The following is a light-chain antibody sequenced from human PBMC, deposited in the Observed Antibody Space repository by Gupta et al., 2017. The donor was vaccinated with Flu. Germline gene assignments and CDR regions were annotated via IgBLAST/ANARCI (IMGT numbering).Light chain of an antibody. Sequence: DLQMTQSPSSVSASVGDRVTITCRASQGIRTWLAWYQQKPGKAPKLLLYSASTLQSGVPSRFSGSGSGTDFTLTISSLQPEDFATYYCQQTNSFPYSFGQGTKLEIK. CDR3: QQTNSFPYS. V-gene: IGKV1-12*01. CDR2: SAS. CDR1: QGIRTW. J-gene: IGKJ2*03.